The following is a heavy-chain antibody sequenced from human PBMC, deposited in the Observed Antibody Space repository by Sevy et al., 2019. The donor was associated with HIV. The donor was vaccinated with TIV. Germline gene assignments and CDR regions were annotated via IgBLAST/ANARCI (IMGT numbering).Heavy chain of an antibody. V-gene: IGHV3-23*01. CDR3: AKDRVSGAYYTGDFDY. Sequence: GGSLRLSCAASGFTFSTYAMTWVRQAPGKGLGWVSVISYSGGSTYYSDSVRGQFTISRDNSKNTLYLQMNSLRVEDTAVYYCAKDRVSGAYYTGDFDYWGHGTLVTVSS. CDR1: GFTFSTYA. D-gene: IGHD3-3*01. J-gene: IGHJ4*01. CDR2: ISYSGGST.